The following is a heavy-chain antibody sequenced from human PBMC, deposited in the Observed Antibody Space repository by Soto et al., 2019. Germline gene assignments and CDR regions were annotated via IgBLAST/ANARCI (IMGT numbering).Heavy chain of an antibody. V-gene: IGHV3-66*01. CDR2: IYNDVTT. D-gene: IGHD3-9*01. CDR1: GFSVSDNF. CDR3: ARDTHSAVRSDW. J-gene: IGHJ4*02. Sequence: LVESGGGLVQAGESLRLSCAVSGFSVSDNFMTWVRQAPGKGLEWISVIYNDVTTYHADSVKGSFIASRDNSQNRLYLQMNNLRVEDSAVYFCARDTHSAVRSDWWGQGTLVTVAS.